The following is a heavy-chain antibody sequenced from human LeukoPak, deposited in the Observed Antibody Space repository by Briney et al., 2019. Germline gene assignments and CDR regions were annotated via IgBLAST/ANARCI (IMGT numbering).Heavy chain of an antibody. Sequence: GGSLRLSCAASGFTFTSYAMSWARQAPGKGLEWVSTITGSGGTTYYADSVKGRFTISRDNSKNTLYLQMTSLTAEDTAVYFCAKGGGSLDWGQGTLVTVSS. J-gene: IGHJ4*02. V-gene: IGHV3-23*01. D-gene: IGHD1-26*01. CDR3: AKGGGSLD. CDR2: ITGSGGTT. CDR1: GFTFTSYA.